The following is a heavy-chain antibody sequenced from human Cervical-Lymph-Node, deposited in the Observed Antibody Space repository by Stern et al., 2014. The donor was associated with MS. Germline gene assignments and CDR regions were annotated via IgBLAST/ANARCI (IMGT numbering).Heavy chain of an antibody. D-gene: IGHD4-17*01. V-gene: IGHV1-2*04. J-gene: IGHJ4*02. CDR3: ARDLGTVTTPGDY. Sequence: LHLVESGAEVKKPGASVSVSCKASGYTFTAYYLHWVRQAPGQGLEWMGWINPNNGDTKYAQNFQGWVTMTRDTSISTAYMDLSSLTSDDTAVYYCARDLGTVTTPGDYWGQGTLVTVSS. CDR1: GYTFTAYY. CDR2: INPNNGDT.